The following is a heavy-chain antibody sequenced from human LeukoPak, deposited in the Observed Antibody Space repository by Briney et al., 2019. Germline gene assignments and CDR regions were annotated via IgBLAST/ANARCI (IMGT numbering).Heavy chain of an antibody. Sequence: PSETLSLTCTVSGGSISSYYWSWIRQPPGKGLEWIGSIYYSGTTYYNPSLKSRVTISVDTSKNQFSLKLSSVTAADTAVYYCARGNLAAAGNYWGQGALVTVSS. CDR1: GGSISSYY. CDR2: IYYSGTT. J-gene: IGHJ4*02. CDR3: ARGNLAAAGNY. D-gene: IGHD6-13*01. V-gene: IGHV4-59*08.